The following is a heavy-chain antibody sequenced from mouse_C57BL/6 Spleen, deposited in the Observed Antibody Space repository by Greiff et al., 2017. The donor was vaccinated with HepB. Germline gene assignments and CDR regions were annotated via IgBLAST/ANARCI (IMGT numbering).Heavy chain of an antibody. CDR3: ARHGSGAYAMDY. Sequence: EVNLVESGGGLVKPGGSLKLSCAASGFSFSSYTMSWVRQTPEKRLEWVATISGGGGNTYYPDSVKGRFTISRVNAKNTLYLQMSSLRSEDTALYYCARHGSGAYAMDYWGQGTSVTVSS. V-gene: IGHV5-9*01. CDR2: ISGGGGNT. CDR1: GFSFSSYT. D-gene: IGHD3-2*02. J-gene: IGHJ4*01.